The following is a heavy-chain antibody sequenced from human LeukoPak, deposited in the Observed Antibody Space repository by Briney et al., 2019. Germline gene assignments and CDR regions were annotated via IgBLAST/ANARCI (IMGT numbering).Heavy chain of an antibody. D-gene: IGHD5-18*01. CDR2: IGAGGGST. CDR1: GFTFSSYA. J-gene: IGHJ4*02. V-gene: IGHV3-23*01. CDR3: AGYSYGPYYFDY. Sequence: GGSLRLSCAASGFTFSSYAISWVRQAPGKGLEWVSAIGAGGGSTYYADSVKGRFTISRDNSKNTLYLQMNSLRAEDTAVYFCAGYSYGPYYFDYWGQGTLVTVST.